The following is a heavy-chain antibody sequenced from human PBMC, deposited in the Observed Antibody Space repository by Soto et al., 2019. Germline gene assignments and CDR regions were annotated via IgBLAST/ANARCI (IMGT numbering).Heavy chain of an antibody. D-gene: IGHD1-26*01. Sequence: QVQLVQSGAEVKKPGASVKVSCKASGYTFSSYYMHWVRQAPGQGLEWMGIINPSGGSTSYAQKFAGIVTMTRDTSTSTVEMELSSLRSEDTAVYYCARDERYSGSCRGAFDIWGQGTMVTVSA. CDR1: GYTFSSYY. CDR3: ARDERYSGSCRGAFDI. CDR2: INPSGGST. J-gene: IGHJ3*02. V-gene: IGHV1-46*01.